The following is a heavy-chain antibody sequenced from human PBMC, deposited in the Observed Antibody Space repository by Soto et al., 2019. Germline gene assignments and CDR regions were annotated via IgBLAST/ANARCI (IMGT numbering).Heavy chain of an antibody. V-gene: IGHV3-21*01. CDR3: ARDTNDFWSGYPIDAFDI. CDR2: ISSSSSYI. CDR1: GFTFSSYS. D-gene: IGHD3-3*01. J-gene: IGHJ3*02. Sequence: GGSLRLSCAASGFTFSSYSMNWVRQAPGKGLEWVSSISSSSSYIYYADSVKGRFTISRDNAKNSLYLQMNSLRAEDTAVYYCARDTNDFWSGYPIDAFDIWGQGTMVTVSS.